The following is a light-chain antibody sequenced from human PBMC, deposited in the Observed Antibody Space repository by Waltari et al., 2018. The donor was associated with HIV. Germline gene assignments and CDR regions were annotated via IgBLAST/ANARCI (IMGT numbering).Light chain of an antibody. V-gene: IGKV1-6*02. CDR2: TAS. CDR1: QDIRND. J-gene: IGKJ1*01. CDR3: LQDYNYPRT. Sequence: AIQMTQSPSSLSASVGERVTISCRASQDIRNDVGWYQQIPGKAPKLLIHTASTLLNGVPSRFSGSGSGTHFTLTISSLQPEDSATYYCLQDYNYPRTFGQGTKVEIK.